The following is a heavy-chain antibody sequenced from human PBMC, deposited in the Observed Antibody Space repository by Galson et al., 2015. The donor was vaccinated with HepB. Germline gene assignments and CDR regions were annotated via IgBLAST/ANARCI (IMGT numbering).Heavy chain of an antibody. Sequence: TLSLTCTVSGGSISSSSYYWGWIRQPPGKGLESIGGIYYSGSTYYNPSLKSRVTISVDTSKNQFSLKLNSVTAADTAVYYCARLGDILTGYSWGQGTLVTVSS. CDR3: ARLGDILTGYS. J-gene: IGHJ4*02. CDR2: IYYSGST. D-gene: IGHD3-9*01. V-gene: IGHV4-39*01. CDR1: GGSISSSSYY.